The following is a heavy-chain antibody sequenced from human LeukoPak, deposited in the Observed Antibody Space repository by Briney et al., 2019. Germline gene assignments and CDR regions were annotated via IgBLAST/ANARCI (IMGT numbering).Heavy chain of an antibody. D-gene: IGHD1-26*01. CDR1: GFTFSDYY. CDR2: ISSSGTWI. CDR3: ARAAGIVGATYFDY. V-gene: IGHV3-11*04. J-gene: IGHJ4*02. Sequence: KPGGSLRLSCAASGFTFSDYYMSWIRQAPGRGLEWVSYISSSGTWIRYADSVKGRFTVYRDSAKNSLYRQMNRLRAEDTAVYYCARAAGIVGATYFDYWGQGTLVTVSS.